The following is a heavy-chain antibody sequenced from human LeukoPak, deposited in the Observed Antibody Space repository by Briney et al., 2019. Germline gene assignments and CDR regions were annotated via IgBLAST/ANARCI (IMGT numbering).Heavy chain of an antibody. CDR2: VYYNGDT. D-gene: IGHD7-27*01. CDR1: GGSLSSGPYY. Sequence: PSQTLSLTCSVSGGSLSSGPYYWNWIRQPPGKGLEWIGSVYYNGDTNYNPSLKSRVTISRDTSKNQFSLKLSSVTAADTAVYYCARDATTGDFDYWGQGTLVTVSS. J-gene: IGHJ4*02. V-gene: IGHV4-61*01. CDR3: ARDATTGDFDY.